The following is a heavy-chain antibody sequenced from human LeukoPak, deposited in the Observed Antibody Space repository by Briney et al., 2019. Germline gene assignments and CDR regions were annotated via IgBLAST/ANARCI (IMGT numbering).Heavy chain of an antibody. Sequence: GGSLRLSCAASGFTFSSYSMNWVRQAPGKGLEWVSYISSSSSTIYYADSVKGRFTISRDNAKNSLYLQMNSLGAEDTAVYYCANIPTPYYYYYGMDVWGQGTTVTVSS. CDR2: ISSSSSTI. J-gene: IGHJ6*02. CDR3: ANIPTPYYYYYGMDV. V-gene: IGHV3-48*04. CDR1: GFTFSSYS.